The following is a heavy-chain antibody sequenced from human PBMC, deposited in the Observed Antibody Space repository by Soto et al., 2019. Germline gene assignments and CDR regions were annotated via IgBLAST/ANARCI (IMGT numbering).Heavy chain of an antibody. J-gene: IGHJ5*02. D-gene: IGHD3-22*01. CDR1: GGSISSGY. Sequence: LSLTCSVSGGSISSGYWTWIRQPPGKGLEWIGYIYYGGSINYNPSLKSRVIISVDTAKNQFSLRLSSVTAADTAVYYCTGAYYDINGYSLDPWGQETSVTVSS. CDR3: TGAYYDINGYSLDP. CDR2: IYYGGSI. V-gene: IGHV4-59*01.